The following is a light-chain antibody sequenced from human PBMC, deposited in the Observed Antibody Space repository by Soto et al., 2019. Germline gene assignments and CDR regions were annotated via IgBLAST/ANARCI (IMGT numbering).Light chain of an antibody. CDR1: SSNIGNNY. J-gene: IGLJ2*01. V-gene: IGLV1-51*02. Sequence: QSALTQPPSVSAAPGQTVTISRSGSSSNIGNNYVSWYQQLPGTAPKLLIYENIKRPSGTPDRFSGSKSGTSATLGITGLQTGDEADYYCGTWDSSMSAGVFGGGTKVTVL. CDR2: ENI. CDR3: GTWDSSMSAGV.